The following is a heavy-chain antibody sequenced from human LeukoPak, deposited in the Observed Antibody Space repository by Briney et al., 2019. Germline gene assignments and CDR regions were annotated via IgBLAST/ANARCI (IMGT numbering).Heavy chain of an antibody. CDR1: GGSVSSGSYY. D-gene: IGHD3-10*01. V-gene: IGHV4-30-2*01. CDR2: IYHSGST. CDR3: ARGQLWFGELLAYFDY. Sequence: SETLSLTCTVSGGSVSSGSYYWSWIRQPPGKGLEWIGYIYHSGSTYYNPSLKSRVTISVDRSKNQFSLKLSSVTAADTAVYYCARGQLWFGELLAYFDYWGQGTLVTVSS. J-gene: IGHJ4*02.